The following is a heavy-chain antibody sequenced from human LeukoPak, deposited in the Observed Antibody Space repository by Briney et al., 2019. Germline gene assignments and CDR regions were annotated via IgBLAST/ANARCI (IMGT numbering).Heavy chain of an antibody. Sequence: RTGGSLRLSCAASGFTFSSYAMTWVRQAPGKGLEWVSSISSSSSYIYYADSVKGRFTISRDNAKNSLYLQMNSLRAEDTAVYYCARQLGSTSCTFPFPCGSGSYQDAFDIWGQGTVVTVSS. V-gene: IGHV3-21*01. CDR3: ARQLGSTSCTFPFPCGSGSYQDAFDI. J-gene: IGHJ3*02. CDR2: ISSSSSYI. D-gene: IGHD3-10*01. CDR1: GFTFSSYA.